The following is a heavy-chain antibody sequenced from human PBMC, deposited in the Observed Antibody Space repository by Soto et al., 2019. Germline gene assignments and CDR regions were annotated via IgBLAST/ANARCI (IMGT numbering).Heavy chain of an antibody. V-gene: IGHV1-69*02. CDR2: IVPILGIA. CDR3: ASSTNNYYYYMDV. D-gene: IGHD2-2*01. Sequence: GASVKVSCKASGGTFSSYTISWVRQAPGQGLEWMGRIVPILGIANYAQKFQGRVTITADKSTSTAYMELNSLRAEDTALYYCASSTNNYYYYMDVWGKGTTVTVPS. CDR1: GGTFSSYT. J-gene: IGHJ6*03.